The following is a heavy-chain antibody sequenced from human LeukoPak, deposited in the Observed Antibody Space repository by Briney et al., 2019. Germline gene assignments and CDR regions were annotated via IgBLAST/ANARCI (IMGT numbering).Heavy chain of an antibody. CDR1: GFTFSSYA. CDR3: AKDSEYYDFWSRYNHYSYHYMDV. J-gene: IGHJ6*03. Sequence: GGSLRLSCAASGFTFSSYAMSWVRQAPGKGLEWVSAISGSGGSTYYADSVKGRFTISRDNYENTLYLQINSLRVEDTAIYYCAKDSEYYDFWSRYNHYSYHYMDVWGKGTTVTVSS. V-gene: IGHV3-23*01. CDR2: ISGSGGST. D-gene: IGHD3-3*01.